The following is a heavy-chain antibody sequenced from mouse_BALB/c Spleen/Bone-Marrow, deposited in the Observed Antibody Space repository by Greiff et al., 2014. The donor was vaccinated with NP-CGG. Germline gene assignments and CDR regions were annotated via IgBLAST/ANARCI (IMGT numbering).Heavy chain of an antibody. V-gene: IGHV5-4*02. CDR2: ISDGGSYT. D-gene: IGHD1-1*02. CDR3: ARSGERYGAMDY. J-gene: IGHJ4*01. CDR1: GFTFSDYY. Sequence: EVQLQQSGGGLVKPGGSLKLSCAASGFTFSDYYMYWVRQTPEKRLEWVATISDGGSYTYYPGSVKGRFTISRDNAKNNLYLQMSSLKSEDTAMYYCARSGERYGAMDYWGQGTSVTVFS.